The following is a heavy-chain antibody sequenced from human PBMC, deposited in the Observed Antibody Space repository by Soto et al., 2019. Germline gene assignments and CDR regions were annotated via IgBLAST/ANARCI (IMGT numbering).Heavy chain of an antibody. Sequence: VSVKVSCKASGYTFTSYGIIWVRQAPGQGLEWMGWISAYNGNTNYAQKLQGRVTMTTDTSTSTAYMELRSLRSDDTAVYYCARGTGGTIFGVVIIQPQFFFDYWGQGTLVTVSS. D-gene: IGHD3-3*01. J-gene: IGHJ4*02. CDR1: GYTFTSYG. V-gene: IGHV1-18*01. CDR3: ARGTGGTIFGVVIIQPQFFFDY. CDR2: ISAYNGNT.